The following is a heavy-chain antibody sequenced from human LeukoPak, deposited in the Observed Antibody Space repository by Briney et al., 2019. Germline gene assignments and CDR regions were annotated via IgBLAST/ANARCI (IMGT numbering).Heavy chain of an antibody. CDR3: ARDQEGFDY. CDR2: IYPRDGST. Sequence: ASVKVSCKASGYTFTSDYIHWVRQAPGQGLEWMGMIYPRDGSTSYAQKFQGRVTVTRDTSTSTVHMELSGLRSEDTAVYYCARDQEGFDYWGQGTLVTVSS. CDR1: GYTFTSDY. J-gene: IGHJ4*02. V-gene: IGHV1-46*01.